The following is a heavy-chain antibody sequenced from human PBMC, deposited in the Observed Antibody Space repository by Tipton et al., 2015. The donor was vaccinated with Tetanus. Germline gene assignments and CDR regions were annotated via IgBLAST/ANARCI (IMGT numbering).Heavy chain of an antibody. D-gene: IGHD3-22*01. CDR1: GGSIRSSNW. Sequence: LRLSCAVSGGSIRSSNWWSWVRQTPGKGLEWIGYVSDSGSTYSNPPLRSRIIISVDTSKNQFSLILSSVTAADTAVYYCARATPSGSYFVRYYSMDVWGQGTTVVVSS. CDR3: ARATPSGSYFVRYYSMDV. V-gene: IGHV4-30-4*01. CDR2: VSDSGST. J-gene: IGHJ6*02.